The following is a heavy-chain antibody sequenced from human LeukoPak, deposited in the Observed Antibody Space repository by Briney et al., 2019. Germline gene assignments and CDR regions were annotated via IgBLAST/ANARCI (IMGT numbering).Heavy chain of an antibody. J-gene: IGHJ4*02. V-gene: IGHV1-18*01. D-gene: IGHD6-6*01. CDR2: ISAYNGNT. CDR3: AREQPMQLAPGLVY. Sequence: ASVKVSCKASGGTFSSYGISWVRQAPGQGLEWMGWISAYNGNTNYAQKLQGRVTMTTDTSTSTAYMELRSLRSDDTAVYYCAREQPMQLAPGLVYWGRGTLVTVSS. CDR1: GGTFSSYG.